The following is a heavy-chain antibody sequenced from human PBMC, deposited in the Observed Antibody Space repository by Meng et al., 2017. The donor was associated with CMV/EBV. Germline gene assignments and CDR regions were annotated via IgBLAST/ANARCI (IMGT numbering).Heavy chain of an antibody. D-gene: IGHD2-2*01. CDR2: ISYDGSNK. CDR3: ARELVPAATTYYYYGMDV. CDR1: GFTFSSYA. V-gene: IGHV3-30*04. Sequence: GESLKISCAASGFTFSSYAMHWARQAPGKGLEWVAVISYDGSNKYYADSVKGRFTISRDNSKNTLYLQMNSLRAEDTAVYYCARELVPAATTYYYYGMDVWGQGTTVTVSS. J-gene: IGHJ6*02.